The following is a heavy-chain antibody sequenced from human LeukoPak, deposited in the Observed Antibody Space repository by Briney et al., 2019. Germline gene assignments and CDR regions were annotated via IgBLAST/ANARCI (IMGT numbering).Heavy chain of an antibody. CDR1: GGSISTSNYY. CDR2: IFYSGST. Sequence: PSETLSLTCTVSGGSISTSNYYWGCIRQPPGKGLEWIGSIFYSGSTYYNPSLKGRVTISVDTSKNQFSLKLSSVTAADTAVYYCARVNYDSSGYYYWFDYWGQGTLVTVSS. V-gene: IGHV4-39*07. J-gene: IGHJ5*01. D-gene: IGHD3-22*01. CDR3: ARVNYDSSGYYYWFDY.